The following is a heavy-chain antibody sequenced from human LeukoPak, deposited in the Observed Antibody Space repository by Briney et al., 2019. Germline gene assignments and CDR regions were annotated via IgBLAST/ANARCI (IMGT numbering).Heavy chain of an antibody. CDR3: TRAGIPGYCSGASCSNWFDP. J-gene: IGHJ5*02. Sequence: ASVKVSCKASGYTFTSYYMHWVRQAPGQGLEWMGIINPSGGSTSYAQKFQGRVSITADKSTNTTYMELSSLTSEDTAVYYCTRAGIPGYCSGASCSNWFDPWGQGTLVTVSS. CDR1: GYTFTSYY. CDR2: INPSGGST. V-gene: IGHV1-46*01. D-gene: IGHD2-15*01.